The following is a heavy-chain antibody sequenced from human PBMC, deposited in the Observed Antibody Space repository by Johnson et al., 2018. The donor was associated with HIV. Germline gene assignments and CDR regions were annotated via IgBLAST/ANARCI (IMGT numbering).Heavy chain of an antibody. J-gene: IGHJ3*02. D-gene: IGHD3-3*01. CDR3: AKPVLQFLECISAFDI. CDR2: ISGSGAST. Sequence: VQLVESGGGLVQPGGSLRLSCAASGFSFSSYAMSWVRQAPGKGLEWVSAISGSGASTYYADSVKGRFTISRDNSKNTLYLQMNSLRAEDTAVYYCAKPVLQFLECISAFDIWGQGTMVTVSS. V-gene: IGHV3-23*04. CDR1: GFSFSSYA.